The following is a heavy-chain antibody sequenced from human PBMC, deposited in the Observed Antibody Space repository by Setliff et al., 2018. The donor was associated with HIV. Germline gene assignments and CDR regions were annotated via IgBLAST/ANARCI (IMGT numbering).Heavy chain of an antibody. CDR2: IYTSGTT. CDR3: AKGVRGYNKGGLDH. CDR1: GGSISSGSYY. Sequence: TLSLTCTVSGGSISSGSYYWSWIRQPAGKGLEWIGHIYTSGTTNYNSSLNSRVTISVDTSKNQFSLKLTSVTAADTAVYYCAKGVRGYNKGGLDHWGQGTLVTVSS. J-gene: IGHJ4*02. D-gene: IGHD5-18*01. V-gene: IGHV4-61*09.